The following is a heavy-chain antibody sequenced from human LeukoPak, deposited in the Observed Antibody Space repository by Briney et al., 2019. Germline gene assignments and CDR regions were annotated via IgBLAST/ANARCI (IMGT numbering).Heavy chain of an antibody. CDR1: GFTFNSYG. V-gene: IGHV3-30*18. D-gene: IGHD3-22*01. CDR3: AKDFQDYYDSSGPDY. Sequence: GRSLRLSCAASGFTFNSYGMHWVRQAPGKGLEWVAVISYDGSNKYYADSVKGRFTISRDNSKNTLYLQMNSLRAEDTAVYYCAKDFQDYYDSSGPDYWGQGTLVTVSS. CDR2: ISYDGSNK. J-gene: IGHJ4*02.